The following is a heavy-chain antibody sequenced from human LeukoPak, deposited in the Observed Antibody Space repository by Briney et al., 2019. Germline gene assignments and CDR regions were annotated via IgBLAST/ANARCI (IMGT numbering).Heavy chain of an antibody. CDR2: IYTSGST. Sequence: GSLRLSCAASGFTFSSYAISWIRQPAGKGLEWIGRIYTSGSTNYNPSLKSRVTMSVDTSKNQFSLKLSSVTAADTAVYYCARDLSVAFGGVIVPYYFDYWGQGTLVTVSS. CDR1: GFTFSSYA. V-gene: IGHV4-4*07. CDR3: ARDLSVAFGGVIVPYYFDY. J-gene: IGHJ4*02. D-gene: IGHD3-16*02.